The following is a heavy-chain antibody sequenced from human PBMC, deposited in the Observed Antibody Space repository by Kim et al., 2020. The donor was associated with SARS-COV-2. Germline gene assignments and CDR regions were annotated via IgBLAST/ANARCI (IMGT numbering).Heavy chain of an antibody. CDR1: GFTFSSYG. D-gene: IGHD6-13*01. J-gene: IGHJ6*02. Sequence: GGSLRLSCAASGFTFSSYGMHWVRQAPGKGLEWVAVIWYDGSNKYYVDSVKGRFTISRDNSKNTLYLQMNSLRAEDTAVYYCAREMIAATKHGMDVWGQG. CDR3: AREMIAATKHGMDV. CDR2: IWYDGSNK. V-gene: IGHV3-33*01.